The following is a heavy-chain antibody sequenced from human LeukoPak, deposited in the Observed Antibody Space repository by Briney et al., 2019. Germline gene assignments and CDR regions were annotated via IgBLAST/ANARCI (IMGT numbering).Heavy chain of an antibody. V-gene: IGHV3-15*01. Sequence: GGSLRLSCAASGFTFSNAWMTWVRQAPGKGLEWVGRIKSKTDGGTTDHAAPVKGRFTISRDDSKNTLYLQMNSLKTEDTAVYYCTREAVTANGYFDYWGQGTLVTVSS. D-gene: IGHD2-21*02. CDR1: GFTFSNAW. CDR2: IKSKTDGGTT. CDR3: TREAVTANGYFDY. J-gene: IGHJ4*02.